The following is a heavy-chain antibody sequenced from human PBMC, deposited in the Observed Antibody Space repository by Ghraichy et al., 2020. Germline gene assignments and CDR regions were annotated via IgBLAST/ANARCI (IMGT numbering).Heavy chain of an antibody. CDR2: IYPGDSDT. D-gene: IGHD3-3*01. Sequence: GESLNISCKGSGYSFTSYWIGWVRQMPGKGLEWMGIIYPGDSDTRYSPSFQDQVTISADKSISTAYLQWSSLKASDTAMYYCARLRVPHPKHDAFDIWGQGTMVTVSS. CDR3: ARLRVPHPKHDAFDI. CDR1: GYSFTSYW. V-gene: IGHV5-51*01. J-gene: IGHJ3*02.